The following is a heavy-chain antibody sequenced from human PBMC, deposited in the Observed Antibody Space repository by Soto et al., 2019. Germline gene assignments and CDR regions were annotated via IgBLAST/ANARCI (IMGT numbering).Heavy chain of an antibody. V-gene: IGHV1-69*12. D-gene: IGHD6-19*01. Sequence: QVQLVQSGAEVKKPGSSVKVSCKASGGTFSSYAISWVRQAPGQGLEWMGGIIPIFGTANYAQKFQGRVTITADESTSTAYMDLSSLRSEDTAVYYCARALQGSSGWYQNYGMDVWGQGTTVTVSS. J-gene: IGHJ6*02. CDR1: GGTFSSYA. CDR2: IIPIFGTA. CDR3: ARALQGSSGWYQNYGMDV.